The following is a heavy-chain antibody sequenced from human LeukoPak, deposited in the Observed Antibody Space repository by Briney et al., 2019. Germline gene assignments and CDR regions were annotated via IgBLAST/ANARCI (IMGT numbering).Heavy chain of an antibody. CDR3: ARGGVTYYDILTGYYGVDY. CDR1: GYTFTSYG. Sequence: ASVKVSCKASGYTFTSYGISWVRQPPGQGREWMGWISAYNGNTNYAQKLQGRVTMTTDTSTSTAYMELRSLRSDDTAVYYCARGGVTYYDILTGYYGVDYWGQGTLVTVSS. CDR2: ISAYNGNT. J-gene: IGHJ4*02. D-gene: IGHD3-9*01. V-gene: IGHV1-18*01.